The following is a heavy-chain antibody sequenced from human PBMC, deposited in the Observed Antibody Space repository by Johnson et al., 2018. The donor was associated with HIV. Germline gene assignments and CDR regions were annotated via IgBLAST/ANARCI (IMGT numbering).Heavy chain of an antibody. J-gene: IGHJ3*02. CDR1: GFTFSSYA. V-gene: IGHV3-30*14. D-gene: IGHD3-9*01. Sequence: QEQLVESGGGVVQPGRSLRLSCAASGFTFSSYAMHWVRQAPGKGLEWVAVISNDGSNKYYADSVKGRFTISRENAKNSLYLQMNSLRAEDTAVYYCARFDSFDAFDIWGQGTMVIVS. CDR3: ARFDSFDAFDI. CDR2: ISNDGSNK.